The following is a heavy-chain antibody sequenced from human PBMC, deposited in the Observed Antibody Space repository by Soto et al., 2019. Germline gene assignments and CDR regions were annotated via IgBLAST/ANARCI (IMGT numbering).Heavy chain of an antibody. CDR2: ISTYSGDT. D-gene: IGHD2-2*01. J-gene: IGHJ5*02. Sequence: QVQLVQSGAEVKKPGASVKVSCKASGYTVTSYGISWVRQAPGQGLEWMGWISTYSGDTNYAQNLQGRVTMTTDTSTSTAYMELRSLRSDDTAVYHCARDEACSSTSCNQWRSGDWFDPWGQGTLVTASS. V-gene: IGHV1-18*01. CDR3: ARDEACSSTSCNQWRSGDWFDP. CDR1: GYTVTSYG.